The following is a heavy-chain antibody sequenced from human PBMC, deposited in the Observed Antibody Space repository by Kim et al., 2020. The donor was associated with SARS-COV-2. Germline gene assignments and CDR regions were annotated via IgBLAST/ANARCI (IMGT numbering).Heavy chain of an antibody. V-gene: IGHV3-15*01. CDR2: IKSKTDGGTT. CDR3: TTHPGYDFWSGYSVG. Sequence: GGSLRLSCAASGFTFSNAWMSWVRQAPGKGLEWVGRIKSKTDGGTTDYAAPVKGRFTISRDDSKNTLYLQMNSLKTEDTAVYYCTTHPGYDFWSGYSVGWGQGTLVTVSS. CDR1: GFTFSNAW. J-gene: IGHJ4*02. D-gene: IGHD3-3*01.